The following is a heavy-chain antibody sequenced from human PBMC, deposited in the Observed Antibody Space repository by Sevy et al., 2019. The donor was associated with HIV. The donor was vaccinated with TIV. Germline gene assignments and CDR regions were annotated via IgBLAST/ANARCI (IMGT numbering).Heavy chain of an antibody. J-gene: IGHJ3*02. CDR3: AGRYYYDSSGYYSDAFAI. Sequence: SQTLSLTCAISGDSVSSNSAAWNWIRQSPSRGLEWLGRTYYRSKWYNDYAVSVKSRITINPDTSKNQFSLQLNSVTPQGTAVYYCAGRYYYDSSGYYSDAFAIWGQGTMVTVSS. CDR1: GDSVSSNSAA. D-gene: IGHD3-22*01. CDR2: TYYRSKWYN. V-gene: IGHV6-1*01.